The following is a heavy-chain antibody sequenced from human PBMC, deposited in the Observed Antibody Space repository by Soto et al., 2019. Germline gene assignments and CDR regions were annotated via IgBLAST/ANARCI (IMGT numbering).Heavy chain of an antibody. CDR1: GFTFSSYW. CDR3: ARAEYYDFWSGYPPIYYYYGMDV. J-gene: IGHJ6*02. V-gene: IGHV3-7*01. CDR2: IKQDGSEK. Sequence: SGFTFSSYWMSWVRQAPGKGLEWVANIKQDGSEKYYVDSVKGRFTISRDNAKNSLYLQMNSLRAEDTAVYYCARAEYYDFWSGYPPIYYYYGMDVWGQGTTVTVSS. D-gene: IGHD3-3*01.